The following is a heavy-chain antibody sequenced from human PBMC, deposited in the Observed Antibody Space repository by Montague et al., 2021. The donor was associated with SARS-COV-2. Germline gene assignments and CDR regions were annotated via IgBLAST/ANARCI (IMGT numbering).Heavy chain of an antibody. J-gene: IGHJ2*01. CDR1: GGSISGRY. V-gene: IGHV4-59*11. Sequence: SETLSLTCSVSGGSISGRYWSWIRQPPGKGLEWIGNVDHSGNTKYNPSLKSRATISVDTSKNQFALRLSSVTAADTAVYYCAREFRIELWQTNWYFGLWGRGTLVTVSS. D-gene: IGHD3-16*01. CDR3: AREFRIELWQTNWYFGL. CDR2: VDHSGNT.